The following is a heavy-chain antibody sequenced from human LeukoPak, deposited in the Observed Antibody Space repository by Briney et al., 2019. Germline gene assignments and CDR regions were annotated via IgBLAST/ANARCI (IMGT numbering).Heavy chain of an antibody. CDR2: INHSGST. V-gene: IGHV4-34*01. Sequence: PSETLSLTCAVYGGSFNGYYWSWIRQPPGKGLEWIGEINHSGSTNYNPSLKSRVTISVDTSKNQFSLKLSPVTAADTAVYYCARGNFYIAAAGTRWFDPWGQGTLVTVSS. D-gene: IGHD6-13*01. CDR3: ARGNFYIAAAGTRWFDP. CDR1: GGSFNGYY. J-gene: IGHJ5*02.